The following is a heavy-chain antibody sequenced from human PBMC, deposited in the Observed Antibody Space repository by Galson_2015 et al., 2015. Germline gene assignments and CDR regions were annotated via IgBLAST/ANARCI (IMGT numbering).Heavy chain of an antibody. CDR2: IDPSDSYT. V-gene: IGHV5-10-1*01. D-gene: IGHD3-10*01. Sequence: QSGAEVKKPGESLRISCKGSGYSFTSYWISWVRQMPGKGLEWMGRIDPSDSYTNYSPSFQGHVTISADKSISTAYLQWSSLKASDTAMYYCARYYYGSGSYYLDAFDIWGQGTMVTVSS. CDR1: GYSFTSYW. J-gene: IGHJ3*02. CDR3: ARYYYGSGSYYLDAFDI.